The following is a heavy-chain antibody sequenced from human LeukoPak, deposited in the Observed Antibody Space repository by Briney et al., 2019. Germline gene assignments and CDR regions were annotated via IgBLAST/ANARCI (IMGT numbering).Heavy chain of an antibody. V-gene: IGHV1-2*02. D-gene: IGHD4-17*01. CDR2: INPNGGGT. J-gene: IGHJ4*02. CDR1: GYTFTDYY. Sequence: GAAVKVSCEASGYTFTDYYMHWVRHAPGQGLEWMAWINPNGGGTYYAQKFQGRVTMTRDTSIRTAYMELSSLRSDDTAVYYCARGMTAVTGDFDYWGQGTLVTVSS. CDR3: ARGMTAVTGDFDY.